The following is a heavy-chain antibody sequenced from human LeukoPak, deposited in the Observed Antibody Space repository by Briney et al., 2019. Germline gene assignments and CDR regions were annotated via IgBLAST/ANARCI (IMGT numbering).Heavy chain of an antibody. J-gene: IGHJ5*02. CDR3: ARQRQYQLLGAKKYNWFDP. V-gene: IGHV4-59*08. CDR1: GDSISSYY. D-gene: IGHD2-2*01. Sequence: SETLSLTCTVSGDSISSYYWSWIRQPPGKGLEWIGYIYYSGSTNYNPSLKSRVTISVDTSKNQFSLKLSSVTAADTAVYYCARQRQYQLLGAKKYNWFDPWGQGTLVTVSS. CDR2: IYYSGST.